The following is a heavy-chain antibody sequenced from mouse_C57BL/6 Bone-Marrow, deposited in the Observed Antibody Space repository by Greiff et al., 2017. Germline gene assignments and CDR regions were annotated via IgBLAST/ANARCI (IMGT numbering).Heavy chain of an antibody. V-gene: IGHV1-59*01. J-gene: IGHJ2*01. CDR3: ARLSDYYGSRGYYFDY. CDR1: GYTFTSYW. D-gene: IGHD1-1*01. Sequence: QVQLQQSGAELVRPGTSVKLSCKASGYTFTSYWMHWVKQRPGQGLEWIGLIDPSDSYTNYNQKFKGKATLTVDTSSSTAYMQLSSLTSEDSAVYYCARLSDYYGSRGYYFDYWGQGTTLTVSS. CDR2: IDPSDSYT.